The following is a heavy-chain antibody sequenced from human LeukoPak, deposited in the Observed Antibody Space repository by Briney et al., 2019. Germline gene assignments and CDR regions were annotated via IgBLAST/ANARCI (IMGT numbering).Heavy chain of an antibody. CDR3: AMYDVAADTGFDY. Sequence: ASVKVSCKASGYTFTSYGISWVRQAPGQGLEWMGWISAYNGNTNYAQKLQGRVTMTTDTSTDTAYMELSSLRSEDTAVYYCAMYDVAADTGFDYWGQGTLVTVSS. D-gene: IGHD6-13*01. V-gene: IGHV1-18*01. CDR1: GYTFTSYG. CDR2: ISAYNGNT. J-gene: IGHJ4*02.